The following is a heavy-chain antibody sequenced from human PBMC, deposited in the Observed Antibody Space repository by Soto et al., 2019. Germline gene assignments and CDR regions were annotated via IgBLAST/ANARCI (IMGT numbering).Heavy chain of an antibody. CDR1: GFTFSSYS. D-gene: IGHD2-15*01. J-gene: IGHJ4*02. V-gene: IGHV3-21*01. CDR3: ARDFGGCSGGSCYWVY. CDR2: ISSSSSYI. Sequence: GGSLRLSCAASGFTFSSYSMNWVRQAPGKGLEWVSSISSSSSYIYYADSVKGRFTISRDKAKNPLYLQMNSLRAEDTAVYYCARDFGGCSGGSCYWVYWGQGTLVTVSS.